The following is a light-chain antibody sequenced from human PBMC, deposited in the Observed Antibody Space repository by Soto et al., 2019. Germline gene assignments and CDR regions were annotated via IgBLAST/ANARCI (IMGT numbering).Light chain of an antibody. CDR2: GAS. Sequence: DIQLTQSPSFLSASVGDRVTITCRASQGTSRYLALFPQKPGRAPKLLNYGASTLQSWVPARFSGSGTGTDFTLTISNLPPEDFATYYCQQLNAYPLTFGQATDWR. J-gene: IGKJ5*01. CDR3: QQLNAYPLT. CDR1: QGTSRY. V-gene: IGKV1-9*01.